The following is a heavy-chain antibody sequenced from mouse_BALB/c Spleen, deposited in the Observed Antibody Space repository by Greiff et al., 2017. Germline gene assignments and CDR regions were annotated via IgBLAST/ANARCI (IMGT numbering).Heavy chain of an antibody. CDR2: INTGSGGT. CDR1: GYAFTNYL. Sequence: VQLQQSGAELVRPGTSVKVSCKASGYAFTNYLIEWVKQRPGQGLEWIGVINTGSGGTNYNEKFKGKATLTADKSSSTAYMQLSSLTSDDSAVYFCARSYYRYDSDYYAMDYWGQGTSVTVSS. D-gene: IGHD2-14*01. J-gene: IGHJ4*01. V-gene: IGHV1-54*03. CDR3: ARSYYRYDSDYYAMDY.